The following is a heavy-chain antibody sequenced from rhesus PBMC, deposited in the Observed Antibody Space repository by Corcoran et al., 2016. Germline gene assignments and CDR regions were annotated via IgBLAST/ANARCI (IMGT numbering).Heavy chain of an antibody. CDR2: IYGSSKST. J-gene: IGHJ4*01. Sequence: QVQLQESGPGVVKPSETLSLTCAVSGGSISDSYRWSWIRQPPGKGLEWIGYIYGSSKSTNHNPSLKMRVTISKDTSKNQFSLKLSSVTAADTAVYYCASLYYNIWTGYATFDYWGQGVLVTVSS. CDR1: GGSISDSYR. D-gene: IGHD3-3*01. CDR3: ASLYYNIWTGYATFDY. V-gene: IGHV4S10*01.